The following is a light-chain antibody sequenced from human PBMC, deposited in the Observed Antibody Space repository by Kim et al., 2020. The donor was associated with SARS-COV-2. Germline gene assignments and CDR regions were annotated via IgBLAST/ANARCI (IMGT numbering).Light chain of an antibody. CDR3: QQDNSVPST. Sequence: SVGDRGTVTCRASQCISIWIALYQQKPETAPKLQIYAACSLQSGVPSRFCGRGSETDFSLTISSLQPEDFATFYCQQDNSVPSTFGQRTRLEIK. V-gene: IGKV1D-12*01. J-gene: IGKJ5*01. CDR2: AAC. CDR1: QCISIW.